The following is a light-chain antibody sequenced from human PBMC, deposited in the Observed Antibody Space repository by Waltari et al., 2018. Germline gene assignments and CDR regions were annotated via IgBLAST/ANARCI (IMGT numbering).Light chain of an antibody. Sequence: QSALTQPASVSGSPGQSITTSCTGTNSNVGGCNYVSWYQQQTGKAPKLIIYDVTQRPSGVSDRFSGSKSGNMASLTISGRQADDEADYHCCSYSGSSTSVVLGGGTKLTVL. CDR1: NSNVGGCNY. CDR2: DVT. CDR3: CSYSGSSTSVV. J-gene: IGLJ2*01. V-gene: IGLV2-14*03.